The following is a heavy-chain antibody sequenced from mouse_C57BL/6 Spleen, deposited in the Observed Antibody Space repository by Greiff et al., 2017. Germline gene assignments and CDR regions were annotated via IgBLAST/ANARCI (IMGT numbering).Heavy chain of an antibody. Sequence: VQLQQPGAELVRPGSSVQLSCKASGYTFTSYWMHWVKQRPIQGLEWIGNIDPSDSETHYNQKFKDKATLTVDKSSSTAYMQLSSLTSEDSAVYYCAVTEGSSFFSYAMDYWGQGTSVTVSS. J-gene: IGHJ4*01. CDR1: GYTFTSYW. CDR3: AVTEGSSFFSYAMDY. V-gene: IGHV1-52*01. CDR2: IDPSDSET. D-gene: IGHD1-1*01.